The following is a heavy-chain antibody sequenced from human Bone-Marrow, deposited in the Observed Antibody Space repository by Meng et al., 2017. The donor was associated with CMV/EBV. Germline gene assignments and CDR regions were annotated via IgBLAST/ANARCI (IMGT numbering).Heavy chain of an antibody. J-gene: IGHJ4*02. Sequence: GESLKISCAASGFTFSSYAMHWVRQAPGKGLEWVAVISYDGSNKYYADSVKGRFTISRDNSKNTLYLQMNSLRAEDTAVYYCAREYQLLPFDYWSQGTLVTVSS. D-gene: IGHD2-2*01. CDR1: GFTFSSYA. V-gene: IGHV3-30*04. CDR3: AREYQLLPFDY. CDR2: ISYDGSNK.